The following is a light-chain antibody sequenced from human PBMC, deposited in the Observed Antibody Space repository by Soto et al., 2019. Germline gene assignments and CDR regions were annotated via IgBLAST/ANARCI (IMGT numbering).Light chain of an antibody. Sequence: DIVMTQTPLSLSVTPGQSASISCKSSQTLLHSNGKSYLYWYLQKAGQPPQLLIYEVSNRFSGVPDRFSGCGSGTDFTLKISRVEAEYVGVYYCLQSLQFPLTFGGGTKVEIK. V-gene: IGKV2D-29*01. CDR2: EVS. CDR1: QTLLHSNGKSY. CDR3: LQSLQFPLT. J-gene: IGKJ4*01.